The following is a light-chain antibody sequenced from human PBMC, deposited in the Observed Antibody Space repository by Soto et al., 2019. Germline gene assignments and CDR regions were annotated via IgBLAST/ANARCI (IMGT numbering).Light chain of an antibody. V-gene: IGKV3-15*01. Sequence: EIVLTQSPATLSVSPGERATLFCRASQGISSLLAWYPQKPGQAPRLLIYAASTRAAGIPARFSGSGSGTDFTLSISSLEPEDSAVYYCQQYGSAPRTFGQGTKVDIK. CDR3: QQYGSAPRT. CDR1: QGISSL. CDR2: AAS. J-gene: IGKJ1*01.